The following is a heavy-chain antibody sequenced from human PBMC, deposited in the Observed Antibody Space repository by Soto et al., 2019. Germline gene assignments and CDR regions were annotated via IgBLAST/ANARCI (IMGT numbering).Heavy chain of an antibody. D-gene: IGHD2-21*02. CDR2: IHYSGSI. Sequence: SETLSLTCTVSGGSISYEYYHWTWIRQSPGKGLEWIGYIHYSGSILYNPSFKSRVTISVDTSKNQFSLQLSSVTAADTAVYFCAREDDGGDRDYYGLDVWGQGTTVTVSS. CDR1: GGSISYEYYH. V-gene: IGHV4-30-4*08. CDR3: AREDDGGDRDYYGLDV. J-gene: IGHJ6*02.